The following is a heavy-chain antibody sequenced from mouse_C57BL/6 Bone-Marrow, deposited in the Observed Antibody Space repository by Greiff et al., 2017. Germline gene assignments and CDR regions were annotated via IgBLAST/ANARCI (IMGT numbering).Heavy chain of an antibody. CDR2: IDPSDSYT. Sequence: QVQLQQSGAELVRPGTSVKLSCKASGYTFTSYWMHWVKQRPGQGLEWIGVIDPSDSYTNYNQKFKGKDTLTVDTSSSTAYMQLSSLTSEDSAVYYCAPLLWLRRGFAYWGQGTLVTVSA. V-gene: IGHV1-59*01. CDR3: APLLWLRRGFAY. J-gene: IGHJ3*01. D-gene: IGHD2-2*01. CDR1: GYTFTSYW.